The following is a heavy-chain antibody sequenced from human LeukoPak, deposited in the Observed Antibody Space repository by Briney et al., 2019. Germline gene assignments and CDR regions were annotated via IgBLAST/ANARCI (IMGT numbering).Heavy chain of an antibody. J-gene: IGHJ4*02. D-gene: IGHD4-17*01. CDR2: INAGNGNT. CDR3: ARDQRVTTVTTLVY. Sequence: ASVKVSCKASGYTFTSYAMHWVRQAPGQRLEWMGWINAGNGNTKYLKKFQGRVTITRDTSASTAYTELSSLRSEDAAVYYCARDQRVTTVTTLVYWGQGTLVTVSS. CDR1: GYTFTSYA. V-gene: IGHV1-3*01.